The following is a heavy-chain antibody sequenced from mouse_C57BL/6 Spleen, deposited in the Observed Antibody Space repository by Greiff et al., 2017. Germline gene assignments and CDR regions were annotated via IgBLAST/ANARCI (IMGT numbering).Heavy chain of an antibody. J-gene: IGHJ2*01. Sequence: VQLKESGPGLVKPSQSLSLTCSVTGYSITSGYYWNWIRQFPGNKLEWMGYISYDGSNNYNPSLKNRISITRDTSKNQFFLKLNSVTTEDTATYYCARDKDYYGSSSYYFDYWGQGTTLTVSS. CDR2: ISYDGSN. V-gene: IGHV3-6*01. CDR3: ARDKDYYGSSSYYFDY. CDR1: GYSITSGYY. D-gene: IGHD1-1*01.